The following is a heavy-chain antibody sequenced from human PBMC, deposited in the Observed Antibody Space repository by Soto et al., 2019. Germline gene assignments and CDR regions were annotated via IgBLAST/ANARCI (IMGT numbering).Heavy chain of an antibody. Sequence: SETLSLTCTVSGGSISSYYWSWIRQPPGKGLEWIGYIYYSGSTNYNPSLKSRVTISVDTSKNQFSLKLSSVTAADTAVYYCARTRRGYSYGAPYYGMDVWGQGTTVTVSS. CDR2: IYYSGST. D-gene: IGHD5-18*01. CDR3: ARTRRGYSYGAPYYGMDV. CDR1: GGSISSYY. J-gene: IGHJ6*02. V-gene: IGHV4-59*01.